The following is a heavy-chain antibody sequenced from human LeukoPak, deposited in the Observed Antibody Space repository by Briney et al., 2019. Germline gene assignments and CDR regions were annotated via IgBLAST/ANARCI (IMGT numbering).Heavy chain of an antibody. Sequence: VSGPTLVKPTQTLTLTCTFSGFSLSTSEVGVGWIRQPPGKALEWLGIIYWDDDKRYSPSLKSRLTIIKDTSKNQVVLTMTNTDPVDTATYYCAHRGTKNWFDPWGQGTLVTVSS. V-gene: IGHV2-5*02. CDR2: IYWDDDK. CDR1: GFSLSTSEVG. CDR3: AHRGTKNWFDP. J-gene: IGHJ5*02.